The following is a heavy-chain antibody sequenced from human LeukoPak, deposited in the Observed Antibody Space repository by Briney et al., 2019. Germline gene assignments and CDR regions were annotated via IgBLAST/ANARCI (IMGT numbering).Heavy chain of an antibody. V-gene: IGHV4-59*01. Sequence: SETLSLTCTVSGYSISTYFLSWIRQPPGKGLEWIGYISYSGSSNYNPSLKSRVTISVETSKNQFYLTLSSVIAAETAVYYCARTQMGYFFDYWGQGTLVTVSS. D-gene: IGHD5-24*01. CDR1: GYSISTYF. CDR2: ISYSGSS. J-gene: IGHJ4*02. CDR3: ARTQMGYFFDY.